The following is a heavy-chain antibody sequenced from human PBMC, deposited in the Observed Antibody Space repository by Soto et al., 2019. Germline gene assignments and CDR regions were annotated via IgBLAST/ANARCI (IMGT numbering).Heavy chain of an antibody. CDR1: GFTFSSYA. Sequence: EVQLLESGGGLVQPGGSLRLSCAASGFTFSSYAMSWVRQAPGKGLEWVSGISSSGGSTYYADSVKGRFTISRVNSKNTLFLQMNSLSAEDTAVYYCAKDLSGGSGYHYYGMDVWGQWTTVTVSS. J-gene: IGHJ6*02. V-gene: IGHV3-23*01. D-gene: IGHD3-22*01. CDR3: AKDLSGGSGYHYYGMDV. CDR2: ISSSGGST.